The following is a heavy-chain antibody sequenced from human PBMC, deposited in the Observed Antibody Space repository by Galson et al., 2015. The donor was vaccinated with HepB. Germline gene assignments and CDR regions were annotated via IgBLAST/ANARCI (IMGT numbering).Heavy chain of an antibody. CDR3: ARVDTAMTLPYYFDY. CDR2: INHSGST. V-gene: IGHV4-34*01. J-gene: IGHJ4*02. CDR1: GGSFSGYY. D-gene: IGHD5-18*01. Sequence: SETLSLTCAVYGGSFSGYYWSWIRQPPGKGLEWIGEINHSGSTNYNPSLKSRVTISVDTSKNQFSLKLSSVTAADTAVYYCARVDTAMTLPYYFDYWGQGTLVTVSS.